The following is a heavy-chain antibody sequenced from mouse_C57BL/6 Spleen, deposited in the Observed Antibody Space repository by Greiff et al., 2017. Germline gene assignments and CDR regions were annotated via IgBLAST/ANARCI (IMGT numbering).Heavy chain of an antibody. Sequence: EVKLMESGGGLVQPGGSMKLSCAASGFTFSDAWMDWVRQSPETGLAWVAEIRNKANNHATYYAESVKGRFTISRDDSKSSVYLQMNSVRAEDTGIYYCTGALYSYFAYWGQGTLVTVSA. CDR2: IRNKANNHAT. CDR3: TGALYSYFAY. V-gene: IGHV6-6*01. CDR1: GFTFSDAW. D-gene: IGHD2-12*01. J-gene: IGHJ3*01.